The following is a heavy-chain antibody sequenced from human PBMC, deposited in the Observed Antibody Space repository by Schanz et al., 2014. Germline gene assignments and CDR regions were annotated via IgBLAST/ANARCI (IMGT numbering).Heavy chain of an antibody. Sequence: QVQLVQSGAEVKKPGSSVKVSCKASGGTFSSYSISWVRQAPGQGLEWMGWISAYNGNTNYAQKLQGRVTMTTDTSTSTAYMDVSSLRSEDTAVYYCASSGAGYSSSWDFDYWGQGTLVTVTS. CDR3: ASSGAGYSSSWDFDY. V-gene: IGHV1-18*01. D-gene: IGHD6-13*01. J-gene: IGHJ4*02. CDR2: ISAYNGNT. CDR1: GGTFSSYS.